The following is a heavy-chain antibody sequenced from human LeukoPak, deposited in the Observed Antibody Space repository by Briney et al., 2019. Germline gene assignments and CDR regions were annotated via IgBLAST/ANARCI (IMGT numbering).Heavy chain of an antibody. D-gene: IGHD5-12*01. CDR3: ARDPSHYSGYDPGPLDY. J-gene: IGHJ4*02. Sequence: GASVKVSCKASGYTFTSYGISWVRQAPGQGLEWMRWISAYNGNTNYAQKLQGRVTMTTDTSTSTAYMELRSLRSDDTAVYYCARDPSHYSGYDPGPLDYWGQGTLVTVSS. V-gene: IGHV1-18*01. CDR1: GYTFTSYG. CDR2: ISAYNGNT.